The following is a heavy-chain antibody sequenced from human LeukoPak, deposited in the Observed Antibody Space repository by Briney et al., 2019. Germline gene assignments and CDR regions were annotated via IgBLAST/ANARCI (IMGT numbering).Heavy chain of an antibody. D-gene: IGHD6-13*01. CDR2: IIPIFGIA. J-gene: IGHJ6*02. CDR1: GGTFSSYA. V-gene: IGHV1-69*04. Sequence: SVKVSCKASGGTFSSYAISWVRQAPGQGLEWMGRIIPIFGIANYAQKFQGRVTITADKSTSTAYMELSSLRSEDTAVYYCASSRRPGSTAQYYYYYYGMDVWGQGTTVTVSS. CDR3: ASSRRPGSTAQYYYYYYGMDV.